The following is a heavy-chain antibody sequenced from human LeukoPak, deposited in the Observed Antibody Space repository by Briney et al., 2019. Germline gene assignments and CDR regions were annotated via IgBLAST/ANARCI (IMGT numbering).Heavy chain of an antibody. CDR2: IYYSGST. J-gene: IGHJ6*03. CDR3: ARVRGSAEFHYMDV. D-gene: IGHD2-15*01. Sequence: SETLSLTCTVSGGSISSYYWSWNRQPPGKGLEWIGYIYYSGSTNYNPSLKSRVTISVDTSKNQFSLKLSSVTAADTAVYYCARVRGSAEFHYMDVWGKGTTVTVSS. CDR1: GGSISSYY. V-gene: IGHV4-59*01.